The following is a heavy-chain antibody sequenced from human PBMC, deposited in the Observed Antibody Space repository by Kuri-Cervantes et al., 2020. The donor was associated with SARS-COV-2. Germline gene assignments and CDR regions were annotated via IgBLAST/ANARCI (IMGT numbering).Heavy chain of an antibody. CDR2: INTSGTT. D-gene: IGHD3-3*01. CDR3: AGTYYDFWSGYPYFDY. V-gene: IGHV4-4*07. CDR1: GGSITTNN. Sequence: ESLKISCTVSGGSITTNNWNWVRQPAGKGLEWVGRINTSGTTNYNPSLKSRVTISVDTSKNQFSLKLSSVTAADTAVYYCAGTYYDFWSGYPYFDYWGQGTLVTVSS. J-gene: IGHJ4*02.